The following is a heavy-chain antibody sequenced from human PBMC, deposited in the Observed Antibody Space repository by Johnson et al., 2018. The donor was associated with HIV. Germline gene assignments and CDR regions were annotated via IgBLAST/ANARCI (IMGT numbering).Heavy chain of an antibody. CDR2: ISLDGSNK. D-gene: IGHD4-23*01. Sequence: VQLVESGGGLVQPGGSLRLSCAASGFTFRSYWVHWVRQAPGKGLVWVARISLDGSNKYYADSVKGRFTISRDNSKNTLYLQMNSLRAEDTAVYYCARESRTTVVIRGGAFDIWGQGTMVTVSS. J-gene: IGHJ3*02. V-gene: IGHV3-74*01. CDR3: ARESRTTVVIRGGAFDI. CDR1: GFTFRSYW.